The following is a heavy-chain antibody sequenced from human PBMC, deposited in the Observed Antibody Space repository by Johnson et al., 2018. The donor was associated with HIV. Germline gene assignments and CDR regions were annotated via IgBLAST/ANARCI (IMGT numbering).Heavy chain of an antibody. J-gene: IGHJ3*02. CDR1: GFRFSTYA. CDR2: ISDDGNNK. Sequence: QVQLVESGGGVVQPGRSLRLSCAASGFRFSTYALHWVRQTPGKGLEWVALISDDGNNKYFADSVKGRFTISRDNSKNTLHLQMNSLRPEDTAVYYCARNSGNGLVLRGDAFDMWGQGTMVTVSS. V-gene: IGHV3-30-3*01. CDR3: ARNSGNGLVLRGDAFDM. D-gene: IGHD2-8*01.